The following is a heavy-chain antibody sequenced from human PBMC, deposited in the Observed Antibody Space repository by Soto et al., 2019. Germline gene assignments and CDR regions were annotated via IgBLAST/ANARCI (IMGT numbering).Heavy chain of an antibody. CDR1: GGSFSGYY. V-gene: IGHV4-34*01. CDR3: ARVGTGTRVHYFDY. Sequence: QVQLQQWGAGLLKPSETLSLTCAVYGGSFSGYYWSWIRQPPGKGLEWIGEINHSGSTNYNPSLKSRVTISVDTFKNQFSLKLSSVSAADTAVYYCARVGTGTRVHYFDYWGQGTLVTVSS. CDR2: INHSGST. J-gene: IGHJ4*02. D-gene: IGHD1-7*01.